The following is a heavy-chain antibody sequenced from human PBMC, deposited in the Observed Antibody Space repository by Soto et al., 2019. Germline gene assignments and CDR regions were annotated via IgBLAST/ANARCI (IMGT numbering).Heavy chain of an antibody. Sequence: PGGSLRLSCAASGFTFSSYAMSWVRQAPGKGLEWASAISGSGGSTYYADSVKGRFTISRDNSKNTLYLQMNSLRAEDTAVYYCEGYGDAFDIWGQGTMVTVSS. CDR2: ISGSGGST. D-gene: IGHD5-12*01. CDR1: GFTFSSYA. CDR3: EGYGDAFDI. J-gene: IGHJ3*02. V-gene: IGHV3-23*01.